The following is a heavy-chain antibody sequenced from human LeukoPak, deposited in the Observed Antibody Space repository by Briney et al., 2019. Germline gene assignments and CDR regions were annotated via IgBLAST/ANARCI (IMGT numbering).Heavy chain of an antibody. V-gene: IGHV1-18*01. CDR2: ISAYNGNT. Sequence: ASVKVSCKASGYTFTSYGISWVRQAPGQGLEWMGWISAYNGNTNYAQKLQGRVTMTTDTSTSTAYLELRSLRSDDTAVYCCAGLEYQLLDSWFDPWGQGTLVTVSS. CDR1: GYTFTSYG. CDR3: AGLEYQLLDSWFDP. D-gene: IGHD2-2*01. J-gene: IGHJ5*02.